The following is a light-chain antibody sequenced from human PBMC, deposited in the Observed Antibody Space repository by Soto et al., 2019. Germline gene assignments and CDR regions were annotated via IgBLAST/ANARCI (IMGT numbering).Light chain of an antibody. Sequence: EIVLTQSPGTLSLSPGERATLSCRASQSVSSSYLAWYQQKPGQAPRLLIYGASSRATGIPDRFSGSGSGTDFTLTTSRLEPEEFAVYYWHQYGSPWTFGQGTKVEIK. J-gene: IGKJ1*01. V-gene: IGKV3-20*01. CDR1: QSVSSSY. CDR3: HQYGSPWT. CDR2: GAS.